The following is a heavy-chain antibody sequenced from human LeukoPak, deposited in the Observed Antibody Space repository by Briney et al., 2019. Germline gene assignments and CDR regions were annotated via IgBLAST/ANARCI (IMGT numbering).Heavy chain of an antibody. CDR2: IYYSGST. D-gene: IGHD6-19*01. CDR1: GGSISSSSYY. Sequence: PSETLSLTCTVSGGSISSSSYYWGWIRQPPGKGLEWIGYIYYSGSTNYNPSLKSRVTISVDTSKNQFSLKLSSVTAADTAVYYCARDLPPTRIAVAGTGDYWGQGTLVTVSS. V-gene: IGHV4-39*07. J-gene: IGHJ4*02. CDR3: ARDLPPTRIAVAGTGDY.